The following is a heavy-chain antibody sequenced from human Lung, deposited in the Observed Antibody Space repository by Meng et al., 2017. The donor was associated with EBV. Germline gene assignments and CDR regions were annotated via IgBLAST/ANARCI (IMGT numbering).Heavy chain of an antibody. D-gene: IGHD3-9*01. CDR3: TTYLDVWYFDK. V-gene: IGHV3-15*01. J-gene: IGHJ4*02. Sequence: EVQLEESXXDLVRXGGSFRLSXAAPGFTFNIAWMSWVRQAPGKGLEWIGRIKSKDDGGTGDYAAPVKGRFTISRDDSKKTVYLQMNSLKIEDTAVYYCTTYLDVWYFDKWGQGTLGTVSS. CDR2: IKSKDDGGTG. CDR1: GFTFNIAW.